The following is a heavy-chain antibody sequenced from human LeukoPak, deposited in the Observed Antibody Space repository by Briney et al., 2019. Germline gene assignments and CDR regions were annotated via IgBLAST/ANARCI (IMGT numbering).Heavy chain of an antibody. CDR1: GFTFSSYA. D-gene: IGHD6-19*01. V-gene: IGHV3-23*01. J-gene: IGHJ5*02. CDR3: AKDQAVARPTHNWFDP. Sequence: PGGSLRLSCAASGFTFSSYALSWVRQAPAPGLEWVSAISGSGGSTCDADSVKGRFTISRDNSENTLYMQMNSLSAEDTAVYYCAKDQAVARPTHNWFDPWGQGTLVTVSS. CDR2: ISGSGGST.